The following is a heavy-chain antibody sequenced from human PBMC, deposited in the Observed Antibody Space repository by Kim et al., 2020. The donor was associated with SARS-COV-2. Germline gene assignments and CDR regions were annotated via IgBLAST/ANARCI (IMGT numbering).Heavy chain of an antibody. Sequence: GGSLRLSCAASGFTFSNAWINWVRQAPGKGLEWVGRIKRKTDGETTDYAAPVKARFSISRDDSKNMLYLQMNSLKTDDTAVYYCTGSWRAFDIWGQGTMVTVS. CDR2: IKRKTDGETT. V-gene: IGHV3-15*01. CDR3: TGSWRAFDI. CDR1: GFTFSNAW. D-gene: IGHD3-10*01. J-gene: IGHJ3*02.